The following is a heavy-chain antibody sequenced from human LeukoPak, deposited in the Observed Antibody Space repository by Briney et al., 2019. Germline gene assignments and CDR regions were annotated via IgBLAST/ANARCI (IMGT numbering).Heavy chain of an antibody. CDR3: AKVAVAGPFDY. J-gene: IGHJ4*02. V-gene: IGHV3-23*01. CDR1: GFAFSSYA. Sequence: GGSLRLSCAASGFAFSSYAMSWVRQAPGKGLEWVSAISGSGGSTYYADSVKGRFTISRDNSRNTLFLQMNSLRPEDTAVYYCAKVAVAGPFDYWGQGTLVTVSS. D-gene: IGHD6-19*01. CDR2: ISGSGGST.